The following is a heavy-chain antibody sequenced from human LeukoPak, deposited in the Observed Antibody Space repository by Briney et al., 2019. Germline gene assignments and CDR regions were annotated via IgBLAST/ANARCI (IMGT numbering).Heavy chain of an antibody. V-gene: IGHV4-34*01. D-gene: IGHD7-27*01. Sequence: SETLSLTCAVYGGSFSGYYGSWIRQPPGKGLEWIGEINHSGSTNYNPSLKSRVTISVDTSKNQFSLKLSSVTAADTAVYYCARLTLTGSLNWGQGTLVTVSS. J-gene: IGHJ4*02. CDR2: INHSGST. CDR1: GGSFSGYY. CDR3: ARLTLTGSLN.